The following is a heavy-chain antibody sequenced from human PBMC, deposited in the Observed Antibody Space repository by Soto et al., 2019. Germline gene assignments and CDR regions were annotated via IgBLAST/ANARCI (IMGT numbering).Heavy chain of an antibody. CDR1: GYTFTRYG. CDR2: ISGYNGDT. J-gene: IGHJ6*02. V-gene: IGHV1-18*01. D-gene: IGHD2-8*01. Sequence: QGQLVQSGAEVKKPGASVKVSCKASGYTFTRYGISWVRQAPGQGLEWMGWISGYNGDTNYAQKFQGRVTMTIDTSTSTAYMELRSLTSDDTAVYYCAKNGQPPYYYYGMDVWGQVTTVTVSS. CDR3: AKNGQPPYYYYGMDV.